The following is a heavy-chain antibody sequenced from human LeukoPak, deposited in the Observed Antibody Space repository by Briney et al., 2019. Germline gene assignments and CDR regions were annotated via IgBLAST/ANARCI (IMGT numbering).Heavy chain of an antibody. CDR2: ISYCGST. J-gene: IGHJ4*02. D-gene: IGHD2-8*02. CDR1: GVSITRHY. Sequence: SETLSLTCTVSGVSITRHYWRWIRQPPGKGLEWIGYISYCGSTNYNPSLQSRLPISVDAYRNHFSLQMTSVTAADTALDYCARATSTYCNGGVCPNFDYWGQGTLVTVSS. CDR3: ARATSTYCNGGVCPNFDY. V-gene: IGHV4-59*11.